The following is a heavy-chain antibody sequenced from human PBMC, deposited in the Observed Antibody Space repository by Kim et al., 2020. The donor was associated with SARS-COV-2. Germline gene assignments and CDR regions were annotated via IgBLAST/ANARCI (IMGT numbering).Heavy chain of an antibody. Sequence: SETLSLTCTISGASIISDYWTWIRQSPRKGLEWIGYISYNKRTGYNPSLKSRLPMSLDTSRNQFSLKLNSVTAADTAVYYCARLPDINGWPFDYWAQGTLVTVSS. J-gene: IGHJ4*02. CDR2: ISYNKRT. CDR3: ARLPDINGWPFDY. D-gene: IGHD6-25*01. CDR1: GASIISDY. V-gene: IGHV4-59*08.